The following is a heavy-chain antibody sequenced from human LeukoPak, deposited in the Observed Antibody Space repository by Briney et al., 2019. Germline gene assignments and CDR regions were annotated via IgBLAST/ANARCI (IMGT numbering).Heavy chain of an antibody. CDR2: ISAYNGNT. CDR1: GYTFSSYG. CDR3: ARDSPDGSGTYYNDSPDY. V-gene: IGHV1-18*01. J-gene: IGHJ4*02. D-gene: IGHD3-10*01. Sequence: EASVKVSCEASGYTFSSYGISWVRQAPGQGLEWMGWISAYNGNTNYRQKLQGRVTMTTDTSTSTAYMDLRSLRSDDTAIYYCARDSPDGSGTYYNDSPDYWGQGTLVTVSS.